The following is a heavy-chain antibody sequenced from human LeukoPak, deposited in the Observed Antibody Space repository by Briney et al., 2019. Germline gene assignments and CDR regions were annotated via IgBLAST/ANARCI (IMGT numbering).Heavy chain of an antibody. J-gene: IGHJ6*02. Sequence: GGSLRLSCAASGFTFSGYYMSWIRQAPGKGLEWVSYISRSGSTIYYADSVKGRFTISRDNAKNSLYLQMNSLRAEDTAVYYCAGSRGYSYGRPDYYYGMDVWGQGTTVTVSS. V-gene: IGHV3-11*01. CDR2: ISRSGSTI. CDR1: GFTFSGYY. D-gene: IGHD5-18*01. CDR3: AGSRGYSYGRPDYYYGMDV.